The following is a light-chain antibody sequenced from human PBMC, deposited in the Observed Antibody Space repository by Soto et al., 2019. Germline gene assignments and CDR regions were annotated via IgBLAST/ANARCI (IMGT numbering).Light chain of an antibody. V-gene: IGKV3-20*01. Sequence: EIVLTQSPGTLSLSSGERATLSCRASQSVSSSYLAWYQQKPGQAPRLLIYGASSRATGIPDRFSGSGSETDFTLIISRLEPEDFAVYYCQQYDRSPWTFGQGTKVDI. CDR3: QQYDRSPWT. CDR1: QSVSSSY. CDR2: GAS. J-gene: IGKJ1*01.